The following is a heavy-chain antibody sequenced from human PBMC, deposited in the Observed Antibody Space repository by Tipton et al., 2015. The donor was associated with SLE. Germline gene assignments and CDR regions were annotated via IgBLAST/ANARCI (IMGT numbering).Heavy chain of an antibody. Sequence: TLSLTCTVSGYSISSGYYWSWIRQPPGKGLEWIGYIFSDGNTNYNPSLKSRVTISIDTSNKQFSLRLTSVTAADTAVYYCARDSGYLDYWGQGILVTVSS. V-gene: IGHV4-61*01. CDR2: IFSDGNT. D-gene: IGHD3-10*01. CDR3: ARDSGYLDY. CDR1: GYSISSGYY. J-gene: IGHJ4*02.